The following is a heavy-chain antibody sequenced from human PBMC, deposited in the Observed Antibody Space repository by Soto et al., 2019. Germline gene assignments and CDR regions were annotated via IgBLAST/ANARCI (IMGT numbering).Heavy chain of an antibody. CDR3: AREDRDGEDPYGMDV. J-gene: IGHJ6*02. V-gene: IGHV4-30-4*01. CDR2: IYYSGST. CDR1: GGSISSGDYY. D-gene: IGHD2-15*01. Sequence: PSETLSLTCTVSGGSISSGDYYWSWIRQPPGKGLEWIGYIYYSGSTYYNPSLKSRVTISVDTSKNQFSLKLSSVTAADTAVYYCAREDRDGEDPYGMDVWGQGTTVTVSS.